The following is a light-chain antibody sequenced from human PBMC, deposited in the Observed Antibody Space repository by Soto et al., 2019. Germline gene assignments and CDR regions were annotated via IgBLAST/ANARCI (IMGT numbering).Light chain of an antibody. J-gene: IGLJ1*01. CDR2: EVT. V-gene: IGLV2-14*01. Sequence: QSALTQPASVSGSPGQSITISCPGSSRDVGASTYVSWYQQHPNRAPQLLIYEVTNRPSGISSRFSVSKSGNTASLSISGLQAEDEADYYCCSYTNNSTRVGTGTKV. CDR1: SRDVGASTY. CDR3: CSYTNNSTR.